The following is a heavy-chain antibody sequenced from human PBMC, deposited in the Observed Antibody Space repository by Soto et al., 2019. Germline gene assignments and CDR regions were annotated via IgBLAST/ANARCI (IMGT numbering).Heavy chain of an antibody. Sequence: QVQLVQSGAEVKKPGASVKVSCKASGYTFTGYYMHWVRQAPGQGLEWMGWINPNSGVTNYAQKFQGRVTMTRDTSNSTAYMELSRLRSDDTAVYYCARGSSSTWFDFDHWGQGTLVTVSS. J-gene: IGHJ4*02. V-gene: IGHV1-2*02. CDR1: GYTFTGYY. CDR3: ARGSSSTWFDFDH. D-gene: IGHD6-13*01. CDR2: INPNSGVT.